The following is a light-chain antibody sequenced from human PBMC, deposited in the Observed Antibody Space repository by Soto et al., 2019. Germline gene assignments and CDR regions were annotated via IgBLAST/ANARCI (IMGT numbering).Light chain of an antibody. Sequence: EIVLTQSPGTLSLSPGERATLSCRASQSVSSHLAWYQQKPGQDPRLLISDASNRATGIPARFSGSGSGTDFTLTISSLEPEDVAVYHCVQRTTWPWTCGQGSKVEIK. J-gene: IGKJ1*01. CDR2: DAS. CDR3: VQRTTWPWT. V-gene: IGKV3-11*01. CDR1: QSVSSH.